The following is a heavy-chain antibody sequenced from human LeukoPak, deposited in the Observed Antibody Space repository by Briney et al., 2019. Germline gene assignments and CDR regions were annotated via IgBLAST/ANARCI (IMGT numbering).Heavy chain of an antibody. CDR2: IEQDGSEK. CDR1: GFTFSSYW. J-gene: IGHJ3*02. V-gene: IGHV3-7*01. Sequence: GGSLRLSCAASGFTFSSYWMSWVRQAPGKGLEWVANIEQDGSEKYYVDSVKGRFTISRDNAKNSLYLQMNSLRAEDTAVYYCASYYDSSGYSPDAFDIWGQGTMVTVSS. D-gene: IGHD3-22*01. CDR3: ASYYDSSGYSPDAFDI.